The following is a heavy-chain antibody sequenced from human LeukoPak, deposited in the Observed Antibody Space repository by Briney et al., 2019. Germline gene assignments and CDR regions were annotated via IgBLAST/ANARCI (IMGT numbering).Heavy chain of an antibody. J-gene: IGHJ4*02. D-gene: IGHD3-16*01. V-gene: IGHV3-7*01. CDR1: GFTFSDYY. Sequence: GGSLRLSCAASGFTFSDYYMSWVRQAPGKGLEWVANIKQDGSEKYYVDSVKGRFTISRDNAKNSLYLQMNSLRAEDTAVYYCARWGLRLGGLDYWGQGTLVTVSS. CDR2: IKQDGSEK. CDR3: ARWGLRLGGLDY.